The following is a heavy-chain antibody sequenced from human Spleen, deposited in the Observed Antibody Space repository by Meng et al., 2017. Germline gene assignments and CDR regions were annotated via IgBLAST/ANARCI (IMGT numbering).Heavy chain of an antibody. CDR2: IHYSGST. J-gene: IGHJ5*02. V-gene: IGHV4-31*11. D-gene: IGHD3-10*01. Sequence: QLQLQESGSGLVKPSQTLSLTCAVSGGSISSGGYYWSWIRQHPGKGLEWIGYIHYSGSTYYNPSLKSRVTISVDTSKNQFSLRLSSGTAADTAVYYCARASYGSGSPLGESWFDPWGQGTLVTVSS. CDR1: GGSISSGGYY. CDR3: ARASYGSGSPLGESWFDP.